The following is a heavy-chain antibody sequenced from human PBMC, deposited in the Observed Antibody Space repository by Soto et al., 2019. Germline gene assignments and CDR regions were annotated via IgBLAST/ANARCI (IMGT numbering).Heavy chain of an antibody. CDR1: GGTFDSYT. V-gene: IGHV1-69*02. Sequence: QVQLVQSGAEVKKPGSSVRVSRKASGGTFDSYTISWVRQAPGQGLEWVGRIAPIFDISKYAPKFQGRVTITADKSTSTAYMDLSGLTSEDTAVYYCATGAFGGRQQLVRDAFDFWGQGTMVTVSS. CDR2: IAPIFDIS. J-gene: IGHJ3*01. CDR3: ATGAFGGRQQLVRDAFDF. D-gene: IGHD3-16*01.